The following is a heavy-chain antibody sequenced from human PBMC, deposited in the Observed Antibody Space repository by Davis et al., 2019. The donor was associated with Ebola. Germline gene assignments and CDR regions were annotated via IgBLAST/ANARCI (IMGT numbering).Heavy chain of an antibody. V-gene: IGHV3-74*01. D-gene: IGHD2-2*01. CDR1: GFTFSSYW. CDR3: ARGGSSTSCSCVDY. CDR2: SNSDGSST. J-gene: IGHJ4*02. Sequence: PGGSLRLSCAASGFTFSSYWMHWVCQAPGKGLVWVSRSNSDGSSTSYADSVKGRFTISRDNAKNTLYLQMNSLRAEDTAVYYCARGGSSTSCSCVDYWGQGTLVTVSS.